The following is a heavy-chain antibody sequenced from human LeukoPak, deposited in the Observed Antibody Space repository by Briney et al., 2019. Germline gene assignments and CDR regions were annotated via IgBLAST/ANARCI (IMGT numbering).Heavy chain of an antibody. V-gene: IGHV3-30*02. D-gene: IGHD4/OR15-4a*01. J-gene: IGHJ4*02. CDR1: GFTFSTYG. Sequence: GRSLRLSCAAAGFTFSTYGMHRVRQAPGQGVEWGAFIRYDGTYKYYADSVKGRFTISRDNSRNTLYLQMNSLRAEDTAVYYCAKANGENYYLLDYWGQGALVTVSS. CDR3: AKANGENYYLLDY. CDR2: IRYDGTYK.